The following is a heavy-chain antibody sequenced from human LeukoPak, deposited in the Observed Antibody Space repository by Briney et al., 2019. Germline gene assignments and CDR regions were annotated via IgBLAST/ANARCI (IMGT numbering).Heavy chain of an antibody. D-gene: IGHD6-6*01. V-gene: IGHV4-59*08. Sequence: SETLSLTCTVSGGSGSSYYWSSIRQPAGKGLEWIGYIYYSGSTKYNPSLKSRVTISVDTSKNQFSLKLSSVTAADTAVYYCARQRTYSSSSVPLYGMDVWGQGTTVTVSS. CDR2: IYYSGST. J-gene: IGHJ6*02. CDR1: GGSGSSYY. CDR3: ARQRTYSSSSVPLYGMDV.